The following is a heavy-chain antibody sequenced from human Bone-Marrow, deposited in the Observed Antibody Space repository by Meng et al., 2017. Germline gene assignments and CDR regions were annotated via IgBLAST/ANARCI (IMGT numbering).Heavy chain of an antibody. CDR2: ISAYNGNT. Sequence: QVHRGQSGAELKKPGASAKVSCKASGYTFTSYGISWVRQAPGQGLEWMGWISAYNGNTNYAQKLQGRVTMTTDTSTSTAYMELRSLRSDDTAVYYCARDRSTRGGYNYWGQGTLVTVSS. CDR1: GYTFTSYG. V-gene: IGHV1-18*01. D-gene: IGHD3-16*01. J-gene: IGHJ4*02. CDR3: ARDRSTRGGYNY.